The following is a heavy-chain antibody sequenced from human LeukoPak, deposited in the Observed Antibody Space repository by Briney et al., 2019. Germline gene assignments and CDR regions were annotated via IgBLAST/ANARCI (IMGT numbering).Heavy chain of an antibody. J-gene: IGHJ3*02. CDR1: GGTFSRYA. CDR2: ISSYDGTT. CDR3: ARVSTDWGNAFDI. Sequence: ASVKVSCKASGGTFSRYAISWVRQAPGQGLEWMGWISSYDGTTSYAERHQGRVAMTTDPSTSTAYMELRSLRSDDTAVYYCARVSTDWGNAFDIWGHGTMVTVSS. D-gene: IGHD6-19*01. V-gene: IGHV1-18*01.